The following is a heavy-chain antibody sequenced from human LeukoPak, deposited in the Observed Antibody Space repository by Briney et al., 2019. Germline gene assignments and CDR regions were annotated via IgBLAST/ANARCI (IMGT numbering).Heavy chain of an antibody. J-gene: IGHJ6*02. CDR1: GGTFSSYA. V-gene: IGHV1-69*04. CDR2: IIPILGIA. CDR3: ARDRKYYYYGMDV. Sequence: VASVKVSCKASGGTFSSYAISWVRQAPGQGLEWMGRIIPILGIANYAQKFQGRVTITADKSTSTAYMELSSLRSEDTAVYYCARDRKYYYYGMDVWGQGTTVTVSS.